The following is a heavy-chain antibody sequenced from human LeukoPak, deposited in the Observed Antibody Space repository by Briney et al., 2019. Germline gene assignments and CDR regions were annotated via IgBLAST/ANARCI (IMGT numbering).Heavy chain of an antibody. CDR1: GYTFTGYY. J-gene: IGHJ4*02. CDR3: ARDLFSSYYFDY. D-gene: IGHD2/OR15-2a*01. V-gene: IGHV1-2*06. CDR2: INPNSGGT. Sequence: ASVKISCKASGYTFTGYYMHWARQAPGQGLEWMGRINPNSGGTNYAQKFQGRVTMTRDTSISTAYMELSRLRSDDTAVYYCARDLFSSYYFDYWGQGTLVTVSS.